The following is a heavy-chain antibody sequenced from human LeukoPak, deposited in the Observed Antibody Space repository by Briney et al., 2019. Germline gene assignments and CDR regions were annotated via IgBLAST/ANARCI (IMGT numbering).Heavy chain of an antibody. Sequence: SETLSLTCTVSGGSISSYYWSWIRQPPGKGLEWIGYIYYSGSTNNNPSLKSRVTISLDTSKNQFSLKLSSVTAADTAVYYCARGPATAATRYFDLWGRGTLVTISS. J-gene: IGHJ2*01. CDR2: IYYSGST. CDR1: GGSISSYY. D-gene: IGHD2-15*01. V-gene: IGHV4-59*01. CDR3: ARGPATAATRYFDL.